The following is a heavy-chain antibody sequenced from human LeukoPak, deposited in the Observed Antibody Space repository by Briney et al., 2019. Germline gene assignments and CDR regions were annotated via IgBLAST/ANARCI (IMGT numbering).Heavy chain of an antibody. D-gene: IGHD3-16*01. CDR2: ISSSCSTI. J-gene: IGHJ4*02. CDR1: GFTFSDYY. CDR3: AGWGRYKYSFDY. V-gene: IGHV3-11*04. Sequence: PGGSLRLSCAASGFTFSDYYMSWIRQAPGKGLEWVSYISSSCSTIYYANSVKGRFTISKDSSKNSLYPQMNSLNAQDTAVYSCAGWGRYKYSFDYWGQGTMVTVSS.